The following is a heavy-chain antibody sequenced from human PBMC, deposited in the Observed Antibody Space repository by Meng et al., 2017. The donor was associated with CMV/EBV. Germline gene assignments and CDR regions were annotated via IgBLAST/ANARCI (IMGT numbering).Heavy chain of an antibody. CDR1: GFTSSDYY. CDR3: ARDSPDGRRAKTTLCSSTSCYYYGMDV. J-gene: IGHJ6*02. V-gene: IGHV3-11*01. D-gene: IGHD2-2*01. Sequence: GESLKISCAASGFTSSDYYMSWIRQAPGKGLEWVSYISSSGSTIYYADSVKGRFTISRDNAKNSLYLQMNSLRAEDTAVYYCARDSPDGRRAKTTLCSSTSCYYYGMDVWGQGTTVTVSS. CDR2: ISSSGSTI.